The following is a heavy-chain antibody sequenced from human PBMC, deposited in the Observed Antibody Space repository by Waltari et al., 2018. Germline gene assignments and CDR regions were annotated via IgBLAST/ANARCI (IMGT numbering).Heavy chain of an antibody. CDR3: ARGSSSADYYYYMDV. V-gene: IGHV4-4*07. D-gene: IGHD6-6*01. CDR2: IYTSGTT. CDR1: GGSISSYY. J-gene: IGHJ6*03. Sequence: QVQLQESGPGLVKPSETLSLTCTVSGGSISSYYWSWIRQPAGKGLEWIGRIYTSGTTTYNPPLKSRVTMSVDTSKNQCSLKLGSVTAADTAVYYCARGSSSADYYYYMDVWGKGTTVTISS.